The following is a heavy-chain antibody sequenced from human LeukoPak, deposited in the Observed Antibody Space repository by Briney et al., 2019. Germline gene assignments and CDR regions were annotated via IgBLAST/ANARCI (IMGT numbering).Heavy chain of an antibody. D-gene: IGHD2-15*01. Sequence: SETLSLTCAVYGGSFSGYYLSWIRQPPGKGLEWIGEINHSGSTNYNPSLKSRVTISVDTSKNQFSLKLSSVTAADTAVYYCARGRVTRRRCSGGSCDHYYMDVLGKGTTVTVSS. CDR2: INHSGST. J-gene: IGHJ6*03. V-gene: IGHV4-34*01. CDR1: GGSFSGYY. CDR3: ARGRVTRRRCSGGSCDHYYMDV.